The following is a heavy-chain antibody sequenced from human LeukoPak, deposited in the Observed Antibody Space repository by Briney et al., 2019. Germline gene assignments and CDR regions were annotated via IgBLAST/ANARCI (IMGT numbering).Heavy chain of an antibody. CDR2: IYYSGST. CDR1: GFTFSSYA. Sequence: LRLSCAASGFTFSSYAMSWVRQHPGKGLEWIGYIYYSGSTYYNPSLKSRVTISVDTSKNQFSLKLSSVTAADTAVYYCARGSKVDYDFWSGYSYFDYWGQGTLVTVSS. CDR3: ARGSKVDYDFWSGYSYFDY. V-gene: IGHV4-31*02. J-gene: IGHJ4*02. D-gene: IGHD3-3*01.